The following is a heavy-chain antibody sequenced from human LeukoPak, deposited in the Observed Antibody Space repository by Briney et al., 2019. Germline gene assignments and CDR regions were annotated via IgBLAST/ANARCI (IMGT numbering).Heavy chain of an antibody. D-gene: IGHD3-3*01. CDR2: IYYSGST. J-gene: IGHJ3*02. Sequence: SETLSLTCTVSGGSISSYYWSWIRQPPGKGLEWIGYIYYSGSTNYNPSLKSRVTISVDTSKNQFSLKLSSVTAADTAVYYCARAPTQYYDFWSGPRPYAFDIWGQGTMVTVSS. V-gene: IGHV4-59*01. CDR3: ARAPTQYYDFWSGPRPYAFDI. CDR1: GGSISSYY.